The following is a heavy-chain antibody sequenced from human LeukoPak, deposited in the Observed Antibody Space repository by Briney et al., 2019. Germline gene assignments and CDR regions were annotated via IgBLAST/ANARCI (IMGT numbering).Heavy chain of an antibody. V-gene: IGHV3-48*01. CDR1: GFTFSSYN. J-gene: IGHJ4*02. D-gene: IGHD3-10*02. CDR2: ISSSSRTI. CDR3: ATYHFRGDTHYFDY. Sequence: PGGSLRLSCAASGFTFSSYNMNWVRQAPGKGLEWVSYISSSSRTIYYADSVKGRFTISRDNSKNTLYLQMNSLRAEDTAVYYCATYHFRGDTHYFDYWGQGILVTVSS.